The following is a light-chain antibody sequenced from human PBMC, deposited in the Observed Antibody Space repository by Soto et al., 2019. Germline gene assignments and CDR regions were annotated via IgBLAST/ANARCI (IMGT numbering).Light chain of an antibody. Sequence: QSVLTQAASVSGSPGQSIAISCTGTSSDVDAYNFVSWYQHHPGKAPKLMIFDVSNRPSGVSNRFSGSKSGNTASLTISGLQADDEADYYCTSYTTSSTYVFGTGTKVTVL. CDR1: SSDVDAYNF. CDR2: DVS. J-gene: IGLJ1*01. V-gene: IGLV2-14*03. CDR3: TSYTTSSTYV.